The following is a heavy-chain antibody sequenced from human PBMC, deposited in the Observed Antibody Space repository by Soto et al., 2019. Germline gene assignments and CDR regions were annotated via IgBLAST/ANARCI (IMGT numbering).Heavy chain of an antibody. D-gene: IGHD4-17*01. V-gene: IGHV3-30*18. CDR2: ISYDGSNK. CDR3: AKDIDDYGDSKGLY. J-gene: IGHJ4*02. Sequence: GGSLRLSCAASGFTFSSYGMHWVRQAPGKGLEWVAVISYDGSNKYYADSVKGRFTISRDNSKNTLYLQMNSLRAEDTAVYYCAKDIDDYGDSKGLYWGQGTLVTVSS. CDR1: GFTFSSYG.